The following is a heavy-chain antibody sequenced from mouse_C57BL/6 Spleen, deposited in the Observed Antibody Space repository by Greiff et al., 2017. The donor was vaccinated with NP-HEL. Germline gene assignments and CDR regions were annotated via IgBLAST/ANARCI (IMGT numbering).Heavy chain of an antibody. CDR3: ARFYGNSYWYFDG. Sequence: VQLQESGPELVKPGASVKISCKASGYAFSSSWMNWVKQRPGKGLEWIGRIYPGDGDTNYNGKFKGKATLTADKSSSTAYMQLSSLTSEDSAVYFCARFYGNSYWYFDGWGTGTTVTVSS. V-gene: IGHV1-82*01. CDR2: IYPGDGDT. CDR1: GYAFSSSW. D-gene: IGHD2-1*01. J-gene: IGHJ1*03.